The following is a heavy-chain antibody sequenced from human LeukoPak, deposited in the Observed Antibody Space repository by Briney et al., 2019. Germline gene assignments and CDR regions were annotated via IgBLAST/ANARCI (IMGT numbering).Heavy chain of an antibody. V-gene: IGHV3-7*01. Sequence: GGSLRLSCAASGFTFSSYWMSWVRQAPGKGLEWVVNIKQDGSEKYYVDSVKGRFTISRDNAKNSLYLQMNSLRAEDTAVYYCARVLGYSYGSDFDYWGQGTLVTVSS. CDR1: GFTFSSYW. J-gene: IGHJ4*02. CDR3: ARVLGYSYGSDFDY. D-gene: IGHD5-18*01. CDR2: IKQDGSEK.